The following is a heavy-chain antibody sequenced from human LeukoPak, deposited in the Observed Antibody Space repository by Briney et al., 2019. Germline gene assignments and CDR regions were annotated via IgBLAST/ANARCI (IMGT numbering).Heavy chain of an antibody. V-gene: IGHV3-23*01. CDR2: IDGAGRI. CDR3: AKDKWGPSALYLVDY. CDR1: GFSFSNYA. Sequence: GGSLSLSCAVSGFSFSNYAMSWVGQTPGQGLEGVSTIDGAGRIYNPDSVRGRFTISIDNSKNTLYLQMNSLRADDTATYSCAKDKWGPSALYLVDYWGQGTLVTVSS. D-gene: IGHD2-2*01. J-gene: IGHJ4*02.